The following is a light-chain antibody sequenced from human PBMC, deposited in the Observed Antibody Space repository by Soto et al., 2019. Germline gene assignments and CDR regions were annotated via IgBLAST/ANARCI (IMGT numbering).Light chain of an antibody. CDR1: QSVSSN. CDR2: DAS. CDR3: QQYNNWPPIT. Sequence: EIVMTQSPATLSVSPGERATLSCRASQSVSSNLTWYQQKPGQAPRLIIYDASTRATGIPVRFSASGSGTEFTLTISSLQSEDFAVYYCQQYNNWPPITFGGGTKVDIK. J-gene: IGKJ4*01. V-gene: IGKV3D-15*01.